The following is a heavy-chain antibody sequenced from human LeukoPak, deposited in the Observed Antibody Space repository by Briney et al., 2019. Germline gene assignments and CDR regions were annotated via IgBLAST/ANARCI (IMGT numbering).Heavy chain of an antibody. CDR3: ARDAQRGFDYSNSLEY. CDR2: IWSDGSKR. CDR1: GFIFSHYG. V-gene: IGHV3-33*01. Sequence: GGSLRLSCAASGFIFSHYGMHWVRQAPGKGLEWVADIWSDGSKRFYAGSVKGRFTISRDNSQNTLFLQMNSLRAEDTAMYYCARDAQRGFDYSNSLEYWGHGTLVTVSS. D-gene: IGHD4-11*01. J-gene: IGHJ4*01.